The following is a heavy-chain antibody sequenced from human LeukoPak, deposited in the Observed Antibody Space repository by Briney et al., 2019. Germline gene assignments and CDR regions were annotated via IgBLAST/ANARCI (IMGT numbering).Heavy chain of an antibody. CDR3: ARAGYGSGSYYNVY. J-gene: IGHJ4*02. D-gene: IGHD3-10*01. CDR2: SSGSGNRT. Sequence: GGSLRLSCAASGFTFSGYAMSWVRQAPGKRLEWVSTSSGSGNRTYYADSVKGQFTISRDNSKNTLYLQMNSLSAEDTAVYYCARAGYGSGSYYNVYWGQGTLVTVSS. V-gene: IGHV3-23*01. CDR1: GFTFSGYA.